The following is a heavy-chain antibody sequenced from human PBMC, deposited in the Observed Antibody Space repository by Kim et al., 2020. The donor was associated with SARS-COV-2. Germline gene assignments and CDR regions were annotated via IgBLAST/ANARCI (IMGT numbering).Heavy chain of an antibody. D-gene: IGHD6-19*01. Sequence: GGSLRLSCAASGFTFTYFAMGWVRQAPGRGLEWVSAISDSGGTTYYADSVKGRFTMSRDNSRNTLYLQMNSLRAEDTAVYYCAKDARRTNGWYYFDYWGQGTLVTVSS. CDR1: GFTFTYFA. CDR2: ISDSGGTT. V-gene: IGHV3-23*01. J-gene: IGHJ4*02. CDR3: AKDARRTNGWYYFDY.